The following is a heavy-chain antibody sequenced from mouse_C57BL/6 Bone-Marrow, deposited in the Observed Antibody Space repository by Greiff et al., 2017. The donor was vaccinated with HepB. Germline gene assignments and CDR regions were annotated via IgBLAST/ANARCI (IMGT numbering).Heavy chain of an antibody. CDR2: IWTGGGT. CDR3: ARIGPSIYYDYDWFAY. Sequence: VQRVESGPGLVAPSQSLSITCTVSGFSLTSYAISWVRQPPGKGLEWLGVIWTGGGTNYNSALKSRLSISKDNSKSQVFLKMNSLQTDDTARYYCARIGPSIYYDYDWFAYWGQGTLVTVSA. D-gene: IGHD2-4*01. CDR1: GFSLTSYA. V-gene: IGHV2-9-1*01. J-gene: IGHJ3*01.